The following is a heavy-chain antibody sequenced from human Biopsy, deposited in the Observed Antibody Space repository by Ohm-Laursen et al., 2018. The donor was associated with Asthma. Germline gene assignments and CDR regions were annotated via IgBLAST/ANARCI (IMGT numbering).Heavy chain of an antibody. CDR1: GLTFSSYA. Sequence: SLRLSCAASGLTFSSYALSWVRQAPGKGLEWVAVISYDGSSIYYADSVKGRFTISRDNSKNTLSLQMNSLTAEDTAVYYCAREGVAGTHIEDWGQGTLVTVSS. D-gene: IGHD6-19*01. CDR2: ISYDGSSI. CDR3: AREGVAGTHIED. J-gene: IGHJ4*02. V-gene: IGHV3-30-3*01.